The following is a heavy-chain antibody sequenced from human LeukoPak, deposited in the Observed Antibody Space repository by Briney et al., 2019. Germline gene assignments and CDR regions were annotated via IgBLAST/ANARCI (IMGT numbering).Heavy chain of an antibody. CDR1: GFTFSSYW. V-gene: IGHV3-74*01. Sequence: PGGSLRLSCAASGFTFSSYWMHWVRQAPGKGLVWVSRINSDGSSTSYADSVKGRFTISRDNAKNTLYLQMNSLRAEDTAVYYCAGASGGNRPFDYWGQGTLVTVSS. CDR2: INSDGSST. D-gene: IGHD1-14*01. J-gene: IGHJ4*02. CDR3: AGASGGNRPFDY.